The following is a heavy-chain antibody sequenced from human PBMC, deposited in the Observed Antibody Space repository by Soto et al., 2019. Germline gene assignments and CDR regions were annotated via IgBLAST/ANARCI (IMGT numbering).Heavy chain of an antibody. CDR3: ARVREPKIRFLEWFLKYWYFDL. J-gene: IGHJ2*01. V-gene: IGHV1-18*01. Sequence: QVQLVQSGAEVKKPGASVKVSCKASGYTFSSYGITWVRQVPGQGLEWMGWISVDNGDTKYAQNLQGRVTMTTDTSTSTAYMELRSLRSDDTAMYYCARVREPKIRFLEWFLKYWYFDLWGRGTLVTVSS. D-gene: IGHD3-3*01. CDR2: ISVDNGDT. CDR1: GYTFSSYG.